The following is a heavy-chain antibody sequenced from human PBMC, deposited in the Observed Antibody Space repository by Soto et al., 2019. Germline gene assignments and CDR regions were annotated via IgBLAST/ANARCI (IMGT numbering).Heavy chain of an antibody. Sequence: QLHLVQTGAEVKKAGSSVKVSCKASGGTVSSYAITWVRQAPGKGLEWMGVFIPIFVSAHYAPKFQGRITITADEATSTAYMEVSGLTSEYTAIYYCARDVSSDTTGFRGYDLWGQGTQVTVSS. J-gene: IGHJ4*02. CDR2: FIPIFVSA. CDR3: ARDVSSDTTGFRGYDL. CDR1: GGTVSSYA. D-gene: IGHD3-22*01. V-gene: IGHV1-69*01.